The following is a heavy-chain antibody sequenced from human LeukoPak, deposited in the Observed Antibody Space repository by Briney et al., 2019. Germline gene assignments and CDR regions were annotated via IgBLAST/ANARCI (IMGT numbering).Heavy chain of an antibody. V-gene: IGHV3-23*01. Sequence: GGPLRLSCAASGFTFNNYGMNWVRPAPGKGLEWVSLVSASGDNGYYADSVQGRFTISRDKSKNSLYLQMNSLRAEDTAVYYCAKGGTGTTVRYFDHWGQGVLVTASS. CDR2: VSASGDNG. CDR3: AKGGTGTTVRYFDH. CDR1: GFTFNNYG. D-gene: IGHD1-7*01. J-gene: IGHJ4*02.